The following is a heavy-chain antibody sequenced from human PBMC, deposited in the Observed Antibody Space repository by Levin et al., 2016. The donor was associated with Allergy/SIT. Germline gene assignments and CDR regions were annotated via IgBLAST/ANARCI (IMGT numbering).Heavy chain of an antibody. CDR2: MSYTGTIT. CDR1: GFTFSGYA. CDR3: ATGMTVAGTGEEYFDY. J-gene: IGHJ4*02. V-gene: IGHV3-23*01. Sequence: GGSLRLSCAASGFTFSGYAMSWVRQAPGKGLEWVSSMSYTGTITHYADSVKGRFTISRDNAKNSLHLQMNSLRAEDTAVYYCATGMTVAGTGEEYFDYWGQGTLVTVSS. D-gene: IGHD6-19*01.